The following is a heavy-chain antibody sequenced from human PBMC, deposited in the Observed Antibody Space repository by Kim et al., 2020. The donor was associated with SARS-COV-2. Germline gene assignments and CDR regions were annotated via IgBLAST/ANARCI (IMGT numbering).Heavy chain of an antibody. V-gene: IGHV4-39*01. CDR1: GGSISSSSYY. CDR3: ARGLDWFDP. J-gene: IGHJ5*02. Sequence: SETLSLTCTVSGGSISSSSYYWGWIRQPPGKGLEWIGSIYYSGSTYYNPSLKSRVTISVDTSKNQFSLKLSSVTAADTAVYYCARGLDWFDPWGQGTLVTVSS. CDR2: IYYSGST.